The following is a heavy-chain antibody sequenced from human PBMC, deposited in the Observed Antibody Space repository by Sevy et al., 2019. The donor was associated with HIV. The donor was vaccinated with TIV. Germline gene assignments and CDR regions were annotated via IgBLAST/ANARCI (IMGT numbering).Heavy chain of an antibody. D-gene: IGHD3-22*01. J-gene: IGHJ6*02. CDR2: ISYDGSNK. V-gene: IGHV3-30-3*01. CDR1: GFTFSSYA. Sequence: GGSLRLSCAASGFTFSSYAMHWVRQAPGKGLEWVAVISYDGSNKYYADSVKGRFTISRDNSKNTQYLQMNGLRAEDTAVYYCAGAGVSSGYYGGWDYYYYGMDVWGQGTTVTVSS. CDR3: AGAGVSSGYYGGWDYYYYGMDV.